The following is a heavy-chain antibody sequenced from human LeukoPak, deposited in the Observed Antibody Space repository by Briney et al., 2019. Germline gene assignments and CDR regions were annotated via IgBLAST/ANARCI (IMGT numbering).Heavy chain of an antibody. D-gene: IGHD3-22*01. CDR1: GYSISSGYY. V-gene: IGHV4-38-2*02. J-gene: IGHJ5*02. CDR3: ARTIHYDSSGLIWFDP. CDR2: IYHSGST. Sequence: SETLSLTCTVSGYSISSGYYWGWIRQPPGKGLEWIGSIYHSGSTYYNPSLKSRVTISVDTSKNQFSLKLSSVTAADTAVYYCARTIHYDSSGLIWFDPWGQGTLVTVSS.